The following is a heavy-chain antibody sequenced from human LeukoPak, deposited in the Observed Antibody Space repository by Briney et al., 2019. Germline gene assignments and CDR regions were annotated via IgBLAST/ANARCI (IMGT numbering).Heavy chain of an antibody. CDR1: GGSFSGYY. J-gene: IGHJ4*02. CDR2: INHSGST. V-gene: IGHV4-34*01. CDR3: ARQGDILTGYYTPGYFDY. D-gene: IGHD3-9*01. Sequence: SETLSLTCAVYGGSFSGYYWSWIRQPPGKGLEWIGEINHSGSTNYNPSLKSRVTISVDTSKNQFSLKLSSVTAADTAVYYCARQGDILTGYYTPGYFDYWGQGTLVTVSS.